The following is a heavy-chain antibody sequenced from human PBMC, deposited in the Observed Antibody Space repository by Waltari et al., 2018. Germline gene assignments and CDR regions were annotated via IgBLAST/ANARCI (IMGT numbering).Heavy chain of an antibody. V-gene: IGHV1-2*06. J-gene: IGHJ4*02. CDR3: ARDGYDILTGYPQPPDY. D-gene: IGHD3-9*01. Sequence: QVQLVQSGAEVTKPGALVNVSCKASGYTFTGYYMHWVRLSSGQGLEWMGRINPNSGGTNYAQKFQGRVTMTRDTSISTAYMELSRLRSDDTAVYYCARDGYDILTGYPQPPDYWGQGTLVTVSS. CDR1: GYTFTGYY. CDR2: INPNSGGT.